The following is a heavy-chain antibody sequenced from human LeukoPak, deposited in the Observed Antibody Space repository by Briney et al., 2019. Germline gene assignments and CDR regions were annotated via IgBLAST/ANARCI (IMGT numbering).Heavy chain of an antibody. Sequence: GPLRLSCAASGFTFSNYAMSWVRQAPGKGLEWVSAIFGSGGSTYYADSVKGRFTVSRDNSKSTLYLQMNSLRAEDTALYYCAKWGDYDVLTGYYVPDYWGQGTLVTVSS. J-gene: IGHJ4*02. CDR2: IFGSGGST. CDR1: GFTFSNYA. D-gene: IGHD3-9*01. V-gene: IGHV3-23*01. CDR3: AKWGDYDVLTGYYVPDY.